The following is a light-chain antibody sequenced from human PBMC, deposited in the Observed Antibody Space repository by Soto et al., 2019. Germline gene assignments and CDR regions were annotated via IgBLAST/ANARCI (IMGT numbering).Light chain of an antibody. CDR1: ESVSTY. J-gene: IGKJ1*01. CDR2: TTS. CDR3: QQDNRYWT. Sequence: DIQMTQSPSSLSASVGERVTLTCRASESVSTYLNWYQQKPGKAPNLLIYTTSTWESGVPSRFSGSGSGTDFTLTINILQPEDFSTYCCQQDNRYWTFGQGTKVDIK. V-gene: IGKV1-39*01.